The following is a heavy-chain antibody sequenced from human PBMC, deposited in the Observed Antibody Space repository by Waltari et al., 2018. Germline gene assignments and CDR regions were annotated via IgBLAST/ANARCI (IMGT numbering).Heavy chain of an antibody. D-gene: IGHD3-22*01. Sequence: EVQLVQSGAEVKKPGATVKISCKVSGYTFTDYYMHWVQQAPGKGLEWMGLVDPEDGETIYAEKFQGRVTITADTSTDTAYMELSSLKSEDTGIYYCAKEGVYQWRVVVISMLDHWGQGTLVTVSS. V-gene: IGHV1-69-2*01. CDR2: VDPEDGET. J-gene: IGHJ4*02. CDR3: AKEGVYQWRVVVISMLDH. CDR1: GYTFTDYY.